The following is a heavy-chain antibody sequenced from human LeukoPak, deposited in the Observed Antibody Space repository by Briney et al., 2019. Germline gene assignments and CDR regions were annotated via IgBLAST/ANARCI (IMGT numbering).Heavy chain of an antibody. J-gene: IGHJ4*02. CDR2: INHSGST. Sequence: KTSETLSLTCAVYGESFSGYYWSWIRQPPGKGLEWIGEINHSGSTNYNPSLKSRVTISVDTSKNQFSLKLSSVTAADTAVYYCARETIAVADPHFDYWGQGTLVTVSA. CDR3: ARETIAVADPHFDY. D-gene: IGHD6-19*01. V-gene: IGHV4-34*01. CDR1: GESFSGYY.